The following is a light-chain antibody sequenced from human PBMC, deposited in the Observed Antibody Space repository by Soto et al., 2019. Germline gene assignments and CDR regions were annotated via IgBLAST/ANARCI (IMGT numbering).Light chain of an antibody. V-gene: IGKV3-15*01. CDR3: QQYSNWPSWT. CDR2: GAS. Sequence: EIVMTQSPATLSVSPGERATLSCRASQSVSSNLAWYQQKPGQAPRLLIYGASTRASGVPARFSGIGSGTEFTLTISSLQSEDFAVYYCQQYSNWPSWTFGQGTKVDIK. J-gene: IGKJ1*01. CDR1: QSVSSN.